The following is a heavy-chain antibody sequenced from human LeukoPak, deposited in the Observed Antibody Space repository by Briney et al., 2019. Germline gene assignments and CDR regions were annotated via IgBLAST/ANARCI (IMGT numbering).Heavy chain of an antibody. V-gene: IGHV2-5*02. Sequence: ESGPTLVKPTQTLTLTCTFSGFSLSTSGVGMGWIRQPPGKALEWLVIIYWDDDKRYSPSLKNRLTITKDTSKNQVVLTMTNMDPVDTATYYCAHRRGSNWFDPWGQGTLVTVSS. J-gene: IGHJ5*02. D-gene: IGHD3-16*01. CDR3: AHRRGSNWFDP. CDR1: GFSLSTSGVG. CDR2: IYWDDDK.